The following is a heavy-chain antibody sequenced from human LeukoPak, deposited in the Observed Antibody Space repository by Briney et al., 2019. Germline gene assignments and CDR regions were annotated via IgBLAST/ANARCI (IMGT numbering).Heavy chain of an antibody. J-gene: IGHJ4*02. CDR1: GYTFTGYY. CDR3: ARGTFSVVALYYFDY. CDR2: IIPIFGTT. D-gene: IGHD2-15*01. Sequence: SVKVSCKASGYTFTGYYMHWVRQAPGQGLEWMGWIIPIFGTTNYAQKFQGRVTITADESTSTAYMELGSLRSEDTAVYYCARGTFSVVALYYFDYWGQGTLVTVSS. V-gene: IGHV1-69*13.